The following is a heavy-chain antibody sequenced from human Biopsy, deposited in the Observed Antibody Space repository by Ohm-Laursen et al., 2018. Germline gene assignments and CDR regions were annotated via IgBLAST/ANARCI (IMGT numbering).Heavy chain of an antibody. CDR2: NIPILGTG. J-gene: IGHJ1*01. CDR1: GGTFSRYG. Sequence: SVKVSCKAPGGTFSRYGINWVRQAPGQGLEWLGGNIPILGTGNYAQKFQGRVTFAADTSTSTATMELRSLRSDDTAVYYCATKLTGYFHHWGQGTLVTVSS. CDR3: ATKLTGYFHH. D-gene: IGHD3-9*01. V-gene: IGHV1-69*06.